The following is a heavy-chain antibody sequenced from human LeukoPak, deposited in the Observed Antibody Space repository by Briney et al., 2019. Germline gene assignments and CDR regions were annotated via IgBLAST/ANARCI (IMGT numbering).Heavy chain of an antibody. V-gene: IGHV3-48*04. CDR3: ARDSGYSSSWSHAFDI. CDR1: GFTFSSYW. Sequence: GGSLRLSCAASGFTFSSYWMSWVRQAPGKGLEWVSYISSSGSTIYYADSVKGRFTISRDNAKNSLYLQMNSLRAEDTAVYYCARDSGYSSSWSHAFDIWGQGTMVTVSS. D-gene: IGHD6-13*01. J-gene: IGHJ3*02. CDR2: ISSSGSTI.